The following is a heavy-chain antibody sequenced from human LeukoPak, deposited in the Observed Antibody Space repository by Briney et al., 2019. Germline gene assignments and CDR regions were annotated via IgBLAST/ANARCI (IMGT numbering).Heavy chain of an antibody. CDR3: ATNGGNTMILLDY. V-gene: IGHV1-2*02. Sequence: GASVKVSCTASGYTFTGYYIHWVRQAPGQGLEWMGWINPNSGDTNYALKFQGRVTMTRDTSISTAYMELSRLRSDDTAVYYCATNGGNTMILLDYWGQGTLVTVSS. D-gene: IGHD3-22*01. CDR1: GYTFTGYY. J-gene: IGHJ4*02. CDR2: INPNSGDT.